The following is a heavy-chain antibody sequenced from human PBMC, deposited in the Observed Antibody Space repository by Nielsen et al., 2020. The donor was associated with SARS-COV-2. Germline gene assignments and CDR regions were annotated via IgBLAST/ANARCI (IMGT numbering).Heavy chain of an antibody. D-gene: IGHD2-21*02. CDR1: GYTFTSYG. J-gene: IGHJ6*02. CDR2: IIPIFGTA. CDR3: ARGAHEVVTAYYYYYYGMDV. V-gene: IGHV1-69*13. Sequence: SVKVSCKASGYTFTSYGISWVRQAPGQGLEWMGGIIPIFGTANYAQKFQGRVTITADESTSTAYMELSSLRSEDTAVYYCARGAHEVVTAYYYYYYGMDVWGQGTTVTVSS.